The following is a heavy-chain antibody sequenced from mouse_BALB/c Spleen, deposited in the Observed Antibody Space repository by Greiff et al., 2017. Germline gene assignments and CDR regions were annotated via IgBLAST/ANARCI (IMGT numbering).Heavy chain of an antibody. CDR1: GYSITSGYY. D-gene: IGHD4-1*01. Sequence: EVQVVESGPGLVKPSQSLSLTCSVTGYSITSGYYWNWIRQFPGNKLEWMGYISYDGSNNYNPSLKNRISITRDTSKNQFFLKLNSVTTEDTATYYCAREGNWEFDYWGQGTTLTVSS. J-gene: IGHJ2*01. CDR3: AREGNWEFDY. V-gene: IGHV3-6*02. CDR2: ISYDGSN.